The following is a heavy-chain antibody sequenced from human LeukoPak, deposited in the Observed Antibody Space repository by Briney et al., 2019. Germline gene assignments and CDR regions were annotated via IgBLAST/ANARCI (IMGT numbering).Heavy chain of an antibody. D-gene: IGHD6-19*01. CDR3: ARGRIAVAGYGMDV. CDR2: INHSGST. J-gene: IGHJ6*02. V-gene: IGHV4-34*01. Sequence: GSLRLSCAASGFTFSTYVVNWIRQPPGKGLEWIGEINHSGSTNYNPSLKSRVTISVDTSKNQFSLKLSSVTAADTAVYYCARGRIAVAGYGMDVWGQGTTVTVSS. CDR1: GFTFSTYV.